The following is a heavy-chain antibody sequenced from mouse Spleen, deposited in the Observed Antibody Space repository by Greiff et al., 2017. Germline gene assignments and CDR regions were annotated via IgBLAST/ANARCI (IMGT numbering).Heavy chain of an antibody. D-gene: IGHD2-3*01. CDR2: IDPSDSYT. CDR3: ARYKSYDGYYAY. Sequence: LQQPGAELVMPGASVKLSCKASGYTFTSYWMHWVKQRPGQGLEWIGEIDPSDSYTNYNQKFKGKATLTVDKSSSTAYMQLSSLTSEDSAVYYCARYKSYDGYYAYWGQGTLVTVSA. V-gene: IGHV1-69*01. CDR1: GYTFTSYW. J-gene: IGHJ3*01.